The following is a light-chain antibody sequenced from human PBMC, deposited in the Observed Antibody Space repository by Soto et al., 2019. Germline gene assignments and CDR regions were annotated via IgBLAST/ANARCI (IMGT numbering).Light chain of an antibody. Sequence: EIALTQSPGTLSLSPGERATLSCRASQSVGSAYVGWYQQKPGQAPRLLIFGASRGATGIPDRFSGSGSGTNFTLTINKVEPEDSAVYYCQHFGRSPSFGRGTKVDIK. V-gene: IGKV3-20*01. J-gene: IGKJ1*01. CDR1: QSVGSAY. CDR2: GAS. CDR3: QHFGRSPS.